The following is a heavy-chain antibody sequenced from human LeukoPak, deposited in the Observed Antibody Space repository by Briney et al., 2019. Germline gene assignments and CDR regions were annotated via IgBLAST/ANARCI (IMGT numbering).Heavy chain of an antibody. CDR2: INHSGST. CDR3: ARDRSGYYARFDY. CDR1: GGSFSGYY. D-gene: IGHD3-3*01. V-gene: IGHV4-34*01. J-gene: IGHJ4*02. Sequence: SETLSLTCAVYGGSFSGYYWSWIRQPPGKGLEWIGEINHSGSTNYNPSLKSRVTISVDTSKNQFSLKLSSVTAADTAVYYCARDRSGYYARFDYWGQGTLVTVSS.